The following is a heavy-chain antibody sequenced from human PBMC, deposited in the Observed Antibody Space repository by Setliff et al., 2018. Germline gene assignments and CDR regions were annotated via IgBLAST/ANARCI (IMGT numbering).Heavy chain of an antibody. Sequence: TSETLSLTCTVSGGFINDTNYYWGWIRQPPGRGLEWIGSVFHSGTTYYSPPLESRVTMSVDTSKRQFSLKVTSVTAADTAVYYCARSLYCVTTNCYFWFDPWGPGTLVTVSS. V-gene: IGHV4-39*07. D-gene: IGHD2-2*01. J-gene: IGHJ5*02. CDR1: GGFINDTNYY. CDR2: VFHSGTT. CDR3: ARSLYCVTTNCYFWFDP.